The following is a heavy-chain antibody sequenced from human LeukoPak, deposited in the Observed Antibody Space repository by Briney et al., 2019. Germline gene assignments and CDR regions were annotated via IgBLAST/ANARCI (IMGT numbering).Heavy chain of an antibody. V-gene: IGHV3-23*01. D-gene: IGHD1/OR15-1a*01. CDR2: VSLSDNI. Sequence: GGSLRLSCAASGFTFSSYGMTWVRQAPGKGLEWVSLVSLSDNIFYADSVKGRFTISRDNSKSTVHLQMDSLRVDDTAVYYCAKVATPNTLDALDIWGQGTLVTVS. J-gene: IGHJ3*02. CDR3: AKVATPNTLDALDI. CDR1: GFTFSSYG.